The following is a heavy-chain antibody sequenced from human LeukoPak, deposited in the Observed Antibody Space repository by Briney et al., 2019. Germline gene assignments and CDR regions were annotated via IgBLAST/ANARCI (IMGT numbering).Heavy chain of an antibody. CDR3: AREGVAAAGKLDY. V-gene: IGHV4-59*01. CDR1: GGSISSYY. J-gene: IGHJ4*02. Sequence: SETLSLTCTVSGGSISSYYWSWIRQPPGKGLEWIGYIYDSGNTNCNPSLKSRVTISLDTSKNQFSMNLISVTAADTAVYYCAREGVAAAGKLDYWGQGTLVTVSS. CDR2: IYDSGNT. D-gene: IGHD6-13*01.